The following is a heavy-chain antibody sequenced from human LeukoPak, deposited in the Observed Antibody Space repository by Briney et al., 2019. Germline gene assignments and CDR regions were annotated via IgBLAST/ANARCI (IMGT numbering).Heavy chain of an antibody. CDR2: ISRNSGSI. Sequence: GGSLRLSCAASGFTFYDYAMHWVRQAPGKGLEWVSGISRNSGSIGYADSVKGRFTISRDNAKNSLYLQMNSLRTEDTALYYCAKDIVGGGYYYYGMDVWGQGTTVTVSS. CDR3: AKDIVGGGYYYYGMDV. V-gene: IGHV3-9*01. J-gene: IGHJ6*02. CDR1: GFTFYDYA. D-gene: IGHD3-16*01.